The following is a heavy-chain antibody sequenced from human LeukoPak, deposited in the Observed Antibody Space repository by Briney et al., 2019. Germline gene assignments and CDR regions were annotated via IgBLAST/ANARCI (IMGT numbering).Heavy chain of an antibody. CDR2: IKADGSGT. V-gene: IGHV3-43*02. Sequence: GGSLRLSCAASGFNIGPYAMYWVRQGPGRGLEWVSVIKADGSGTFYSDSVRGRFTTSRDNSKNSLYLQMSSLASVDTALYYCATWAFYHNLDVWGQGTTVAVSS. CDR3: ATWAFYHNLDV. CDR1: GFNIGPYA. J-gene: IGHJ6*02. D-gene: IGHD1-1*01.